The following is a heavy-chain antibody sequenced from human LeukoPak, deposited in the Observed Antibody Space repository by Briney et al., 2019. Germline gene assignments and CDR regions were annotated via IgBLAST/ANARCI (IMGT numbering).Heavy chain of an antibody. J-gene: IGHJ4*02. CDR1: GFTFSNYG. CDR2: ISSSSSYI. D-gene: IGHD6-13*01. Sequence: GGSLRLSCAASGFTFSNYGIHWVRQAPGKGLEWVSSISSSSSYIYYADSVKGRFTISRDNAKNSLYLQMNSLRAEDTAVYYCARGKGYSSSWYFYWGQGTLVTVSS. CDR3: ARGKGYSSSWYFY. V-gene: IGHV3-21*01.